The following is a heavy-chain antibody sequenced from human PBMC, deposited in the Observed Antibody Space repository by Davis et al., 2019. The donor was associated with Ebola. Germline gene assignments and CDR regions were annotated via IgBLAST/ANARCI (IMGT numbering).Heavy chain of an antibody. CDR2: IYYTGAT. Sequence: PSETLSLTCTVSGGSISSYYWSWIRQPPGKGLEWIGYIYYTGATNYNPSLKSRVTISLDTSTNHFSLKLSAVTAADTAVYFCARLRPRRDYFDYWGQGTLVAVSS. V-gene: IGHV4-59*08. D-gene: IGHD1-14*01. CDR1: GGSISSYY. J-gene: IGHJ4*02. CDR3: ARLRPRRDYFDY.